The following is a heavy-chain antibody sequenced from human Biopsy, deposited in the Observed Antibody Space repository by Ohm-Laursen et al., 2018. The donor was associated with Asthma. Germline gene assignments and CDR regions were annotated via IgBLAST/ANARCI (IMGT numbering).Heavy chain of an antibody. CDR1: GGSISTYY. CDR3: ARMITMIQAANYYSYAMDV. V-gene: IGHV4-39*07. Sequence: SDTLSLTWIVSGGSISTYYWGWIRQPPGKGLEWIGSIYYSGTTYYNPSLESRVTVSADTSKNQFSLKLTSVTAADTAVYYCARMITMIQAANYYSYAMDVWGQGTTVTVSS. CDR2: IYYSGTT. J-gene: IGHJ6*02. D-gene: IGHD3-22*01.